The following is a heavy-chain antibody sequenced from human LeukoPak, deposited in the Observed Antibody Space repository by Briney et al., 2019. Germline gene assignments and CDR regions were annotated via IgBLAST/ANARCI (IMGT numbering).Heavy chain of an antibody. V-gene: IGHV4-39*01. CDR3: ARLYCSTNSCFPGDY. J-gene: IGHJ4*02. CDR1: GGSVTTTSYY. CDR2: IYHSGKT. D-gene: IGHD2-2*01. Sequence: PSETLSLTCTVSGGSVTTTSYYWAWIRQPPGKELEWIGSIYHSGKTYYNPSLKSRVTLSIDTSKYQFSLMMNSVTAADTAVYYCARLYCSTNSCFPGDYWGQGILVTVSS.